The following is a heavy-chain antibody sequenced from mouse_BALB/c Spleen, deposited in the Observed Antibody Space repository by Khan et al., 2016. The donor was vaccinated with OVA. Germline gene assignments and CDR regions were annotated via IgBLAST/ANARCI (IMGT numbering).Heavy chain of an antibody. CDR1: GYSITSDYA. J-gene: IGHJ4*01. CDR3: ARDGSRYNYAMDY. Sequence: EVQLQESGPGLVNPSQSLSLTCTVTGYSITSDYAWNWIRQFPGNKLEWMGYITYSGRTNYNPALKSRITINRDTSKNHIFLQLKAVTTEDTSTYYCARDGSRYNYAMDYWGQGTSVTVSS. D-gene: IGHD2-3*01. V-gene: IGHV3-2*02. CDR2: ITYSGRT.